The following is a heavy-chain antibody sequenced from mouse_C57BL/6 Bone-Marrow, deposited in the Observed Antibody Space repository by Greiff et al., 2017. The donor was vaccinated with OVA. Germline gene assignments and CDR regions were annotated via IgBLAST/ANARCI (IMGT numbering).Heavy chain of an antibody. J-gene: IGHJ4*01. CDR1: GFTFSDYG. CDR2: ISSGSSTI. Sequence: EVQLVESGGGSVKPGGSLKLSCAASGFTFSDYGMHWVRQAPEKGLEWVAYISSGSSTIYYADPVKGRFTISRDNAKDTLFLQMTSLRSEDTAMYYCARHLYYYGSRGYAMDYWGQGTSVTVSS. CDR3: ARHLYYYGSRGYAMDY. V-gene: IGHV5-17*01. D-gene: IGHD1-1*01.